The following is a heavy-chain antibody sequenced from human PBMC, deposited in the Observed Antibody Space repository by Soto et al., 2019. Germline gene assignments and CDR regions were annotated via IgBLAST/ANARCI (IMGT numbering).Heavy chain of an antibody. V-gene: IGHV3-48*01. CDR3: ARDRPVDVVPTIPTYYYYMDV. D-gene: IGHD5-12*01. CDR2: IDSSSSDI. Sequence: EVHLAESGGGLVQPGGSLRLSCAASGLIFSSYSMNWVRQAPGKGLEWVSYIDSSSSDIHYADSVRGRFTISRDNAKKSLFLQMDSMSCEDTAVYYCARDRPVDVVPTIPTYYYYMDVWGKGTTVTVSS. CDR1: GLIFSSYS. J-gene: IGHJ6*03.